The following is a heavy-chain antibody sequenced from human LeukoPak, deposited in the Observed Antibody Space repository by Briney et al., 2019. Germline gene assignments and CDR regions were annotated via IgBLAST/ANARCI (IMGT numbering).Heavy chain of an antibody. CDR1: GYSSNRYQ. V-gene: IGHV1-46*02. J-gene: IGHJ5*02. CDR3: ARGDEVRALHL. CDR2: INPGGFST. D-gene: IGHD3-10*01. Sequence: ASVKVSCKASGYSSNRYQMHWLRQARGQGLEWMGIINPGGFSTTYSQKFKGRVTMTRDTSTSTVYLELSSLRSDDTAVYFCARGDEVRALHLWGQGTLVTVSS.